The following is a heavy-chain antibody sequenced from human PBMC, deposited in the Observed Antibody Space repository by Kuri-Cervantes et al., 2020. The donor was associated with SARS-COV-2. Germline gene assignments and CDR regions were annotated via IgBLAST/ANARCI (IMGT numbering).Heavy chain of an antibody. CDR2: ISSSSSYI. CDR1: GFTFSSYS. V-gene: IGHV3-21*01. CDR3: ARGYCSSTSCYGNYYYGMDV. Sequence: GGSLRLSCAASGFTFSSYSMNWVRQAPGKGLEWVSSISSSSSYIYYADSVKGRFTISRDNAKNSLYLQMNSLRAEDTAVYYCARGYCSSTSCYGNYYYGMDVWGQGTTVTVSS. J-gene: IGHJ6*01. D-gene: IGHD2-2*01.